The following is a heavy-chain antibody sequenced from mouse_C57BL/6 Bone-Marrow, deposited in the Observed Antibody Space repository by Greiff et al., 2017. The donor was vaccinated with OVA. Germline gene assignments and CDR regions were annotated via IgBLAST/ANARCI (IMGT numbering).Heavy chain of an antibody. CDR1: GFSFNTYA. CDR2: IRSKSNNYAT. D-gene: IGHD3-3*01. Sequence: GGGLVQPKGSLKLSCAASGFSFNTYAMNWVRQAPGKGLEWVARIRSKSNNYATYYADSVKDRFTISRDDSESMLYLQMNNLKTEDTAMYYCVRQGTAWFAYWGQGTLVTVSA. V-gene: IGHV10-1*01. CDR3: VRQGTAWFAY. J-gene: IGHJ3*01.